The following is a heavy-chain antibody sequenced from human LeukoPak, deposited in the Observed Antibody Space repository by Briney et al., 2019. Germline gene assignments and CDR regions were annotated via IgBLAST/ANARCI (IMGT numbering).Heavy chain of an antibody. CDR2: IWYDGSNK. D-gene: IGHD6-13*01. V-gene: IGHV3-33*06. CDR3: AKEASSSSPQFDY. CDR1: GFTFSSCG. Sequence: GGSLRLSCAASGFTFSSCGMHWVRQAPGKGLEWVAVIWYDGSNKYYADSVKGRFTISRDNSKNTLYLRMNSLRAEDTAVYYCAKEASSSSPQFDYWGQGTLVTVSS. J-gene: IGHJ4*02.